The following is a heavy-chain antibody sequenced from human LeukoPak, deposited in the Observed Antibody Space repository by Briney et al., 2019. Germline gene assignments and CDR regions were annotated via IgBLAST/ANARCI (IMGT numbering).Heavy chain of an antibody. D-gene: IGHD4-17*01. J-gene: IGHJ4*02. CDR3: ASDYGDLP. Sequence: PGGSLRLSCAASGFTFSSHAMHWVRQTPGKGLEWVAVISSDGNKKYHADSVTGRLTISRDNSKNTLYLQMNSLRPEDTAVYYCASDYGDLPWGQGTLVTVSS. CDR1: GFTFSSHA. V-gene: IGHV3-30-3*02. CDR2: ISSDGNKK.